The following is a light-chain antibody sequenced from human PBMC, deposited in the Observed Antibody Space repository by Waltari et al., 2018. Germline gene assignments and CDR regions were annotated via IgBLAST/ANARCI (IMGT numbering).Light chain of an antibody. CDR3: SSYATRYMVL. CDR1: NKDIGAPNL. V-gene: IGLV2-14*01. Sequence: QSALTQPASVSGSVGQSISISCTGSNKDIGAPNLVSWYPQYPGKPPKPVIYEVSNRPSGVSNRFSASKSGTTASLTISGLQAEDEAEYFCSSYATRYMVLFGGGTRVTVL. CDR2: EVS. J-gene: IGLJ2*01.